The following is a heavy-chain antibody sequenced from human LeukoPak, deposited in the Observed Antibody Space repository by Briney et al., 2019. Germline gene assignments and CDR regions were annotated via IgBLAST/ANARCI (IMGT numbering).Heavy chain of an antibody. J-gene: IGHJ4*02. CDR1: GCTLSSYG. V-gene: IGHV3-30*02. D-gene: IGHD1-26*01. CDR2: IRYDGSNK. CDR3: AKEAPWGATPDY. Sequence: GGSLRLSCAACGCTLSSYGRDWVRQAPGKGMEGGAFIRYDGSNKYYADSVKGRFTISRENSKKRVYLQMNSLRAEDTAVYYCAKEAPWGATPDYWGQGTLVTVSS.